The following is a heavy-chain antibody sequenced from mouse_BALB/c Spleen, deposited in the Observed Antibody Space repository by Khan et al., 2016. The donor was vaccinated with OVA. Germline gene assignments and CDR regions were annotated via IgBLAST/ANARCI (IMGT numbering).Heavy chain of an antibody. CDR1: GYSITSDYA. J-gene: IGHJ4*01. CDR2: ISSSGST. D-gene: IGHD2-3*01. Sequence: VQLKESGPGLVKPSQSLSLTCPVTGYSITSDYAWNWIRQFPGNKLEWMGYISSSGSTNYNPALKNRISITRETSKNQFFLQLNSVTTEDTATYYCSRDGSRYNYAMDYWGQGTSVTGSS. CDR3: SRDGSRYNYAMDY. V-gene: IGHV3-2*02.